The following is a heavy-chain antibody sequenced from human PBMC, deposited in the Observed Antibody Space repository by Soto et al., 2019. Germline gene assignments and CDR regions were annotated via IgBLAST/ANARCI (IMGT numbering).Heavy chain of an antibody. CDR1: GFTFSSYW. CDR3: SRVGGSTWH. D-gene: IGHD1-26*01. CDR2: INSDGSST. Sequence: GGSLRLSCAASGFTFSSYWMHWVRQAPGKGRVWVSRINSDGSSTNYADFVKGRFAISRDNAKNTLYLQMNSLRVEDTTVYYCSRVGGSTWHWGQGTLVTVSS. V-gene: IGHV3-74*01. J-gene: IGHJ4*02.